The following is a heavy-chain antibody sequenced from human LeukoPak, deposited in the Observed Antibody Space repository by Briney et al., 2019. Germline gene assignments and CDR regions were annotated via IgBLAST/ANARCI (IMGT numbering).Heavy chain of an antibody. J-gene: IGHJ4*02. V-gene: IGHV3-30-3*01. CDR2: ISYDGSNK. CDR3: AREGGSSWYFDY. D-gene: IGHD6-13*01. CDR1: GFTFSSYA. Sequence: PGGSLRLSCAASGFTFSSYAMHWVRQAPGKGLEWVAVISYDGSNKYYADSVKGRFTISRDNSKNTLYLQMNSLRAGDTAVYYCAREGGSSWYFDYWGQGTLVTVSS.